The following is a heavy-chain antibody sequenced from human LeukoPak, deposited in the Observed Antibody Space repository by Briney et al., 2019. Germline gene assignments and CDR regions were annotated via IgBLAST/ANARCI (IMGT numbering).Heavy chain of an antibody. D-gene: IGHD6-13*01. J-gene: IGHJ4*02. CDR3: ARDLGSSWYEGAFDY. Sequence: GGSLRLSCAASGFTVSSNYMSWVRQAPGKGLEWVSVIYSGGSTYYADSVKGRFTISRDNAKNSLYLQMNSLRAEDTAVYYCARDLGSSWYEGAFDYWGQGTLVTVSS. CDR2: IYSGGST. CDR1: GFTVSSNY. V-gene: IGHV3-53*01.